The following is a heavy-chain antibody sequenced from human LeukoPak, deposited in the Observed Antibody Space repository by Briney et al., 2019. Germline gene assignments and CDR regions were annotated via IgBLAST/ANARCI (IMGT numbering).Heavy chain of an antibody. J-gene: IGHJ6*02. CDR2: FDPEDGET. CDR3: ATGGVPAAISYYYYGMDV. CDR1: AYTLTKLS. D-gene: IGHD2-2*01. V-gene: IGHV1-24*01. Sequence: ASVKVSCKVSAYTLTKLSLHWVRQAPGKGLEWMGGFDPEDGETLYAQKFQGRVSMTEDTSTDTAYMELSRLRSEDTAVYYCATGGVPAAISYYYYGMDVWGQGTTVTVSS.